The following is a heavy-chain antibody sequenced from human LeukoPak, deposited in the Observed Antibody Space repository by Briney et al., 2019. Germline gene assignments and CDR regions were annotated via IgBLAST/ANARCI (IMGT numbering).Heavy chain of an antibody. D-gene: IGHD3-22*01. CDR1: GYTFTGYY. J-gene: IGHJ3*02. Sequence: ASVTVSCKASGYTFTGYYMHWVRQAPGQGLEWMGWINPNSGGIHYAQKLQGRVTMTRDTSISTAYMELSRLRSDDTAVYYCARDDYYGSSGSGVFYIWGQGTMVTVSS. CDR2: INPNSGGI. CDR3: ARDDYYGSSGSGVFYI. V-gene: IGHV1-2*02.